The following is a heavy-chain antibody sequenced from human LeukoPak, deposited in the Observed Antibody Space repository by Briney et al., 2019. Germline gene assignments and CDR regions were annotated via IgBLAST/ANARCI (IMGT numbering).Heavy chain of an antibody. D-gene: IGHD1-26*01. CDR3: ARVLGGSYASGAFDI. J-gene: IGHJ3*02. V-gene: IGHV1-18*01. CDR2: ISAYNGNT. CDR1: GYTFTSYG. Sequence: GASVKVSCKASGYTFTSYGINWVRQAPGQGVEWMGWISAYNGNTKHAQKLQGRVTMTTDTSTSTAYMELRSLRSDDTAVYYCARVLGGSYASGAFDIWGQGTMVTVSS.